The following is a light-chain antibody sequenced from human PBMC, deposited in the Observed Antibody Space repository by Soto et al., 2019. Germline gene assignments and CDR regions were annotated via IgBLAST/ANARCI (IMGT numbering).Light chain of an antibody. CDR3: QQYNNYPWT. J-gene: IGKJ1*01. Sequence: DIQMTQSPSTLSASVGDRVTITCRASQSISIWLAWYQQKPGKAPNLLISKASSLESGVPSRFIGSGSGTEFTLTISSLQPHDFATYYCQQYNNYPWTFGQGTKVEIK. CDR1: QSISIW. V-gene: IGKV1-5*03. CDR2: KAS.